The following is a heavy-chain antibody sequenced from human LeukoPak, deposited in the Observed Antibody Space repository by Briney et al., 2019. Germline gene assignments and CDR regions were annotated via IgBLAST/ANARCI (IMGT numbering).Heavy chain of an antibody. D-gene: IGHD3-3*01. J-gene: IGHJ4*02. V-gene: IGHV3-21*01. Sequence: GGSLRLSCAASGFTFSSYSMNWVRQAPGKGLEWVSSISSSSSYIYYADSVKGRFTISRDNAKNSLYLQMNSLRAEDTAVYYCARVDGTHYDFWSGYYPFDYWGQGTLVTVSS. CDR2: ISSSSSYI. CDR3: ARVDGTHYDFWSGYYPFDY. CDR1: GFTFSSYS.